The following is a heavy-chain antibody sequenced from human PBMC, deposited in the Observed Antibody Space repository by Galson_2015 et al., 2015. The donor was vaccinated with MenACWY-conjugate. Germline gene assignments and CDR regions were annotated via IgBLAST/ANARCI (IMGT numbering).Heavy chain of an antibody. D-gene: IGHD3-10*01. CDR1: GFTFSSYA. CDR2: IWYDGSNK. J-gene: IGHJ6*02. Sequence: SLRLSCAASGFTFSSYAMHWVRQAPGKGLEWVAVIWYDGSNKYYADSAKGRFTISRDNSKNTLYLQMNSLRAEDTAVYYCAREGATMVRGATYYYGMDVWGQGTTVTVSS. CDR3: AREGATMVRGATYYYGMDV. V-gene: IGHV3-33*01.